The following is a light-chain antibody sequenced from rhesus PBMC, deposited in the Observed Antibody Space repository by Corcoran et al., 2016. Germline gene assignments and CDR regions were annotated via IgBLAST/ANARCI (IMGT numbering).Light chain of an antibody. CDR2: DPT. CDR3: QQYKSYPPT. CDR1: QGISSY. Sequence: DIQMTQSPSSLSASVGDTVTITCRASQGISSYLNWFQQKPGKAPKLLIYDPTTLQSGVPSRFSGSGSGTDFTLTISSLQPEDFATYYCQQYKSYPPTFGQGTKVEIK. J-gene: IGKJ1*01. V-gene: IGKV1-28*02.